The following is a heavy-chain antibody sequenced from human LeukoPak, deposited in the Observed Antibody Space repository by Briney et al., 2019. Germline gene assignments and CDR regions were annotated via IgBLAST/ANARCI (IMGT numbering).Heavy chain of an antibody. CDR3: AKSTGHWVVGAKDY. J-gene: IGHJ4*02. CDR2: IRYDGSNK. D-gene: IGHD2-15*01. Sequence: PGGSLRLSCAASGFTFSSYGMHWVRQAPGKGLEWVAFIRYDGSNKYYADSVKGRFTISRDNSKNTLYLQMNSLRAEDTAVYYCAKSTGHWVVGAKDYWAQGTLVTVSS. CDR1: GFTFSSYG. V-gene: IGHV3-30*02.